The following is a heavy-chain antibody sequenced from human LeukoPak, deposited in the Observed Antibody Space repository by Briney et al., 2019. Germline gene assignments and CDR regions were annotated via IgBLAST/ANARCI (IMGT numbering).Heavy chain of an antibody. D-gene: IGHD3-10*01. CDR3: ATIKGGAGSYGDY. V-gene: IGHV5-51*01. J-gene: IGHJ4*02. CDR2: IYPSDSDT. Sequence: GESLKTPCKGSGYRFPSYWIAWVRQMPGKGLGGMGIIYPSDSDTRYSPSFQSQVTISVDKSISTAYLQWSSLKASDTAMYYCATIKGGAGSYGDYWGQGTLVTVSS. CDR1: GYRFPSYW.